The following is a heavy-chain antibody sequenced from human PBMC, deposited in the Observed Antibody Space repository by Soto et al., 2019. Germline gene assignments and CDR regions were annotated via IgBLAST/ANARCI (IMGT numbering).Heavy chain of an antibody. CDR2: ISSSSSYT. V-gene: IGHV3-11*03. D-gene: IGHD1-26*01. J-gene: IGHJ4*02. Sequence: PGGSLRLSCAASGFTFSDYYMSWIRQAPGKGLEWVSYISSSSSYTNYADSVRGRFTISRDNAKNSLYLQMNSLRAEDTAVYYCARTGHSGSYSFDYWGQGTLVTVSS. CDR3: ARTGHSGSYSFDY. CDR1: GFTFSDYY.